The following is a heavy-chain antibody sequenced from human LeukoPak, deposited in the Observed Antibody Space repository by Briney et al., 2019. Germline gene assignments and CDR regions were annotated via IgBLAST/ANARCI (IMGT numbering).Heavy chain of an antibody. D-gene: IGHD2-2*01. CDR3: AKVAIVVVPAAMDY. CDR1: GFTFSSYA. Sequence: HPGGSLRLSCAASGFTFSSYAMHWVRQAPGKGLEWVAVISYDGSNKYYADSVKGRFTISRDNSKNTLYLQMNSLRAEDTAVYYCAKVAIVVVPAAMDYWGQGTLVTVSS. V-gene: IGHV3-30-3*01. CDR2: ISYDGSNK. J-gene: IGHJ4*02.